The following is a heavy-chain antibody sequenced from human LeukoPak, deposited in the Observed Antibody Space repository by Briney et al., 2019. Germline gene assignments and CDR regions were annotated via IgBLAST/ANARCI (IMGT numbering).Heavy chain of an antibody. D-gene: IGHD3-22*01. CDR1: GFTFSDYY. CDR2: ISGSSSTI. CDR3: ARPSINYYDTTGYYSGIDC. J-gene: IGHJ4*02. V-gene: IGHV3-11*04. Sequence: AGGSLRLSCAASGFTFSDYYMSWIRQAPGKGLEWVSYISGSSSTIYYADSVKGRFTISRDNAKNSLYLQMNSLSAEDTAVYYCARPSINYYDTTGYYSGIDCWGQGTLVTVSS.